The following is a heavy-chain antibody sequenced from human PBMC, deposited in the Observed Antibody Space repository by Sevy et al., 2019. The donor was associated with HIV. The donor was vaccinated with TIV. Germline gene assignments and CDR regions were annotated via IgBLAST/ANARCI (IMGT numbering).Heavy chain of an antibody. CDR3: ANAYSGSYSHSYLYALDV. CDR1: GFTFSSYA. D-gene: IGHD1-26*01. V-gene: IGHV3-30*04. Sequence: GGSLRLSCAASGFTFSSYAMHWVRQAPGKGLEWVAVISHDGINEYYADSVKGRFTISRDNSRNTVYLEMNSLRNEDTAIYFCANAYSGSYSHSYLYALDVWGQGTTVTVSS. J-gene: IGHJ6*02. CDR2: ISHDGINE.